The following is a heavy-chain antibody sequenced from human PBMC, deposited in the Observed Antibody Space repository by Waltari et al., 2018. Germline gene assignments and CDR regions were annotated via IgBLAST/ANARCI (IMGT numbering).Heavy chain of an antibody. D-gene: IGHD2-21*01. J-gene: IGHJ5*02. Sequence: QVQLVQSGAELLKPGASVKVSCQASGYTFLNYDINCVRQAAGQGLEWMGWVNPNSGATAYAQKFQGRITMTWDTSISTAYMELSNLRSDDTAVLYCARGRDVFANFDYNWFDPWGQGTLVTVSS. CDR1: GYTFLNYD. CDR3: ARGRDVFANFDYNWFDP. V-gene: IGHV1-8*02. CDR2: VNPNSGAT.